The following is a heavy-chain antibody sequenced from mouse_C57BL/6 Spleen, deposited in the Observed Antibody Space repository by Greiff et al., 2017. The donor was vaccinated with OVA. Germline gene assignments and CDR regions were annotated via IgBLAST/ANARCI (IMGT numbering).Heavy chain of an antibody. CDR1: GYTFTDYY. D-gene: IGHD1-1*01. V-gene: IGHV1-26*01. J-gene: IGHJ2*01. CDR2: INPNNGGT. CDR3: ARSPPTVVATEDY. Sequence: VQLQQSGPELVKPGASVKISCKASGYTFTDYYMNWVKQSHGKSLEWIGDINPNNGGTSYNQKFKGKATLTVDKSSSTAYMELRSLTSEDSAVYYCARSPPTVVATEDYWGQGTTLTVSS.